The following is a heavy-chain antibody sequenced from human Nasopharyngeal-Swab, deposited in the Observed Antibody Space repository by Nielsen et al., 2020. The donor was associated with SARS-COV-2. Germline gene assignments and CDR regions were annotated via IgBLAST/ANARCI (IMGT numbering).Heavy chain of an antibody. Sequence: GGSLRLSCATSGFTFSPYTMTWVRQAPGKGLQWISYITSGNSVQYADSVRGRFTISRDNAKNSLYLHMNSLTAEDTAVYYCARERGGGYGDYWGQGPLVTVSS. V-gene: IGHV3-48*04. J-gene: IGHJ4*02. CDR3: ARERGGGYGDY. D-gene: IGHD5-12*01. CDR1: GFTFSPYT. CDR2: ITSGNSV.